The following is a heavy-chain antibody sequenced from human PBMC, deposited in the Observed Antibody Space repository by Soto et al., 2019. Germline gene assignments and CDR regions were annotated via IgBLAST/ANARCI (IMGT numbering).Heavy chain of an antibody. CDR2: IYHSGST. CDR3: AAAYYYDSSGYYYLDY. V-gene: IGHV4-30-2*01. Sequence: QLQLQESGSGLVKPSQTLSLTCAVSGGSISSGGYSWSWIRQPPGTGLEWIGYIYHSGSTYYNPSLKSRVTISVDRSKNQFSLKLSSVTAADTAVYYCAAAYYYDSSGYYYLDYWGQGTLVTVS. CDR1: GGSISSGGYS. J-gene: IGHJ4*02. D-gene: IGHD3-22*01.